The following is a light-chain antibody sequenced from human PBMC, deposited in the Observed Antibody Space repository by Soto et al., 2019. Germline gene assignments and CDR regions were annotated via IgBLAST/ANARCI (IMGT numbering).Light chain of an antibody. CDR1: QSVSSY. CDR3: QQRSSWPLT. J-gene: IGKJ4*01. V-gene: IGKV3-11*01. CDR2: DSS. Sequence: EIVLTQFPATLSLSPVESATLSCGASQSVSSYLAWYQQKRGQAPRLLIYDSSNRATGIPARFSGSGSGTDFSLTISSLEPEDFAVYYCQQRSSWPLTFGGGIKVDIK.